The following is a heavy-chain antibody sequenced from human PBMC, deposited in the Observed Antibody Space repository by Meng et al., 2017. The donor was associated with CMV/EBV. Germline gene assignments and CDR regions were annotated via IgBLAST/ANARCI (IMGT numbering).Heavy chain of an antibody. D-gene: IGHD6-19*01. CDR2: ISYDGSNK. J-gene: IGHJ4*02. Sequence: GRRVWYGVGVVQPGRCLRLSCAASGFYFSSYAMHWVRQAPGKGLEWVAVISYDGSNKYYADSVKGRFTISRDNSKNTLYLQMNSLRAEDTAVYYCARGSVAGFDYWGQGTLVTVSS. V-gene: IGHV3-30-3*01. CDR3: ARGSVAGFDY. CDR1: GFYFSSYA.